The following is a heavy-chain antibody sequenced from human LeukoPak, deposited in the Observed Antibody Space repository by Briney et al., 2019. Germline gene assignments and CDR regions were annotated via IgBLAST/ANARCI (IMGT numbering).Heavy chain of an antibody. Sequence: ASVKVSCKASGYTFTGYYMHWVRQAPGQGLDWMGWISGYDGSRAYAQKFRDRVLLSTDSSANTAYLILTSLTSDDSAIYYCAGDTWDRDTSAHFNLWGRGTLVTVSS. CDR1: GYTFTGYY. D-gene: IGHD1-26*01. CDR2: ISGYDGSR. V-gene: IGHV1-18*04. J-gene: IGHJ2*01. CDR3: AGDTWDRDTSAHFNL.